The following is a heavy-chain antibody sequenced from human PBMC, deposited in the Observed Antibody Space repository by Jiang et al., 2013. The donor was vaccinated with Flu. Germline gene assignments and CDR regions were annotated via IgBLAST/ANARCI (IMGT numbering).Heavy chain of an antibody. CDR3: AREDLYYDSSGSNIQTLDY. D-gene: IGHD3-22*01. V-gene: IGHV3-21*01. J-gene: IGHJ4*02. CDR1: GFTFSSYS. Sequence: VQLLESGGGLVKPGGSLRLSCAASGFTFSSYSMNWVRQAPGKGLEWVSSISSSSSYIYYADSVKGRFTISRDNAKNSLYLQMNSLRAEDTAVYYCAREDLYYDSSGSNIQTLDYWGQGTLVTVSS. CDR2: ISSSSSYI.